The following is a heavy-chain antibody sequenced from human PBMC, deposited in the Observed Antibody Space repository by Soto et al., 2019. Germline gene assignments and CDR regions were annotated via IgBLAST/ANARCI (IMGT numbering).Heavy chain of an antibody. Sequence: GASVKVSCKASDFTSRDISWVRQAPGQRLEWMGWISTHNGNTIYAQKFQGRVIMAMDTSTTTVYMELRSLRPDNTAVYLCAREGILGLFDAYDLWGQGTMVTVSS. V-gene: IGHV1-18*04. CDR3: AREGILGLFDAYDL. J-gene: IGHJ3*01. CDR1: DFTSRD. CDR2: ISTHNGNT. D-gene: IGHD3-3*01.